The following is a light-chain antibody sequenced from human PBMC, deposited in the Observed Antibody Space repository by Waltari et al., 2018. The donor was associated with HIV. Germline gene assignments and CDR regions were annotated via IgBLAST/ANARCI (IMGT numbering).Light chain of an antibody. CDR2: SNN. CDR1: SSNIGSNT. V-gene: IGLV1-44*01. CDR3: ATWDDSLNAFV. J-gene: IGLJ1*01. Sequence: QSVLTQPPSASETPGQRVTISCSGSSSNIGSNTVNWYQQLPGTAPKLLTYSNNQRPSGVPDRFSGTKSGTSASLAISGLQSDDEADCYCATWDDSLNAFVFGTGTKVTVL.